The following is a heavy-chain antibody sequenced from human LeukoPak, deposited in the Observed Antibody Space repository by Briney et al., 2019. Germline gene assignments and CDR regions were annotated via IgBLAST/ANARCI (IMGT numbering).Heavy chain of an antibody. CDR3: ARGAGTSVTYAPDY. CDR2: ISAYNGNT. J-gene: IGHJ4*02. CDR1: GYTFTSYG. V-gene: IGHV1-18*01. D-gene: IGHD3-10*01. Sequence: ASVKVSCKASGYTFTSYGISWVRQAPGQGLEWMGWISAYNGNTNYAQKFQGRVTMTRDTSTNTVYMELSSLRSEDTAVYYCARGAGTSVTYAPDYWGQGTLVTVSS.